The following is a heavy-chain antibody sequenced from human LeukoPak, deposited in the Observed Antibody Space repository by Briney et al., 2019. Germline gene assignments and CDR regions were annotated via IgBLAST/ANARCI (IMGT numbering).Heavy chain of an antibody. Sequence: ASVKVSCKASGGTFSSYTISWVRQAPGQGLKWMGRIIPILGIANYAQKFQGRVTITADKSTSTAYMELSSLRSEDTAVYYCASLERYCSSTSCSKGKNWFDPWGQGTLVTVSS. CDR2: IIPILGIA. CDR3: ASLERYCSSTSCSKGKNWFDP. V-gene: IGHV1-69*02. D-gene: IGHD2-2*01. CDR1: GGTFSSYT. J-gene: IGHJ5*02.